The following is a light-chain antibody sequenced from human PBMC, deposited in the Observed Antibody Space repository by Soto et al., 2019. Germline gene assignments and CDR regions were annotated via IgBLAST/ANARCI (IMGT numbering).Light chain of an antibody. J-gene: IGLJ3*02. V-gene: IGLV1-40*01. CDR3: QSYDSSPPYGV. Sequence: QSVLTQPPSVSGAPGQRVTISCTGSSSNIGAGYDVHWYQQLPGTAPKLLIYGNSNRPSGVPDRFSGSKSGTSASLAITGLQAEDEADYYCQSYDSSPPYGVFGGGTKLTV. CDR2: GNS. CDR1: SSNIGAGYD.